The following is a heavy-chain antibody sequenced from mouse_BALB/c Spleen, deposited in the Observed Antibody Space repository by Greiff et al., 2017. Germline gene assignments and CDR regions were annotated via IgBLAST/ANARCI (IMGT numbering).Heavy chain of an antibody. Sequence: LQQPGSELVRPGASVKLSCKASGYTFTSYWMHWVKQRPGQGLEWIGNIYPGSGSTNYDEKFKSKATLTVDTSSSTAYMQLSSLTSEDSAVYYCTRLYDGYHVRAMDYWGQGTSVTVSS. CDR3: TRLYDGYHVRAMDY. CDR1: GYTFTSYW. J-gene: IGHJ4*01. V-gene: IGHV1S22*01. CDR2: IYPGSGST. D-gene: IGHD2-3*01.